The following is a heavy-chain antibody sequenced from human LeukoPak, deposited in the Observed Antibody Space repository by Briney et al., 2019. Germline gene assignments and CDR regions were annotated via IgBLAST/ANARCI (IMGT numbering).Heavy chain of an antibody. CDR3: ARERGTAMVTFDY. CDR1: GFTFSSYW. V-gene: IGHV3-7*01. J-gene: IGHJ4*02. Sequence: GGSLRLSCAASGFTFSSYWMSWVRQAPGKGLEWVANIKQDGSEKYYVDSVKGRFTNSRDNAKNSLYLQMNSLRAEDTAVYYCARERGTAMVTFDYWGQGTLVTVSS. D-gene: IGHD5-18*01. CDR2: IKQDGSEK.